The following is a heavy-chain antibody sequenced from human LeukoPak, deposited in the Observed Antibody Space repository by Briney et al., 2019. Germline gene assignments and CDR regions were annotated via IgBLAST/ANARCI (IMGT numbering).Heavy chain of an antibody. D-gene: IGHD5-24*01. Sequence: SETLSLTCTVSGGSISSSSYYWGWIRQPPGKGLEWIGSIYYSGNTYYNPSLKSRVTISVDTSKNQFSLKLSSVTAADTAVYYCARQILFHSERWLKFFDYWGQGTLVTVSS. J-gene: IGHJ4*02. CDR3: ARQILFHSERWLKFFDY. CDR2: IYYSGNT. CDR1: GGSISSSSYY. V-gene: IGHV4-39*01.